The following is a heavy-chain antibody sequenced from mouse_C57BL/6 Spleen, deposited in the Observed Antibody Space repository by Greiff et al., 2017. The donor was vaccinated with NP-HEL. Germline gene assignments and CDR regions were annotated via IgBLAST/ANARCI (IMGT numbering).Heavy chain of an antibody. D-gene: IGHD1-1*01. CDR2: IDPEDGDT. V-gene: IGHV14-1*01. J-gene: IGHJ3*01. CDR3: LYYGSSYAWFAY. CDR1: GFNIKDYY. Sequence: VQLKESGAELVRPGASVKLSCTASGFNIKDYYMHWVKQRPEQGLEWIGRIDPEDGDTEYAPKFQGKATMTADTSSNTAYLQLSSLTSEDTAVYYCLYYGSSYAWFAYWGQGTLVTVSA.